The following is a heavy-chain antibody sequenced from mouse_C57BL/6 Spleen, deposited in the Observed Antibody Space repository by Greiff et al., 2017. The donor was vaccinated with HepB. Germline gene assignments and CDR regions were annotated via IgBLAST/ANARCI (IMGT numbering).Heavy chain of an antibody. CDR1: GYTFTSYW. Sequence: VQLQQPGAELVKPGASVKLSCKASGYTFTSYWMQWVKQRPGQGLEWIGEIDPSDSYTNFNQKFKGKATLTVDTSSSTAYMQLSSLTSEDSAVYYCASSDGSSYDYAMDYWGQGTSVTVSS. D-gene: IGHD1-1*01. CDR3: ASSDGSSYDYAMDY. V-gene: IGHV1-50*01. J-gene: IGHJ4*01. CDR2: IDPSDSYT.